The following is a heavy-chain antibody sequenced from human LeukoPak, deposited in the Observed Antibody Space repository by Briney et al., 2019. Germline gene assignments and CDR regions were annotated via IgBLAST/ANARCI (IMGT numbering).Heavy chain of an antibody. CDR1: GGTFSSYA. CDR2: ISAYNGNT. CDR3: ARDSQGATGVSDY. D-gene: IGHD1-26*01. Sequence: ASVKVSCKASGGTFSSYAINWVRQAPGQGLEWMGWISAYNGNTNYAQKLQGRVTMTTDTSTSTAYMELRSLRSDDTAVYYCARDSQGATGVSDYWGQGTLVTVSS. V-gene: IGHV1-18*01. J-gene: IGHJ4*02.